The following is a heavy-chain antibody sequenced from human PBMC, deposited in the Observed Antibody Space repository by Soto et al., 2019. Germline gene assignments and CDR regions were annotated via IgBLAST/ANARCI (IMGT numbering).Heavy chain of an antibody. Sequence: QVQLQESGPGLVKPSQTLSLTCTVSGGSISSGDYYWSWIRQSPGKGLEWIGYIYHSGSAYYNPSLKSLLIISVDTSNNQFSLTLSSVPAADTAVYYCARGCSDVTCPRSYYGMDVWGQGTTVTVSS. V-gene: IGHV4-30-4*01. J-gene: IGHJ6*02. CDR1: GGSISSGDYY. CDR2: IYHSGSA. D-gene: IGHD2-15*01. CDR3: ARGCSDVTCPRSYYGMDV.